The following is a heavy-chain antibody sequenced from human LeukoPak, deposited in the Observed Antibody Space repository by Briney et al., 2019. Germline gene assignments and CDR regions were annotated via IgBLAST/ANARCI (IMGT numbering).Heavy chain of an antibody. CDR3: ARDSSTSMFDY. CDR2: IYYSGST. J-gene: IGHJ4*02. V-gene: IGHV4-59*01. CDR1: GGSISSYC. D-gene: IGHD2-2*01. Sequence: PSETLSLTCTVSGGSISSYCWSWIRQPPGKGLEWIGYIYYSGSTNYNPSLKSRVTISVDTSKNQFSLKLSSVTAADTAVYYCARDSSTSMFDYWGQGTLVTVSS.